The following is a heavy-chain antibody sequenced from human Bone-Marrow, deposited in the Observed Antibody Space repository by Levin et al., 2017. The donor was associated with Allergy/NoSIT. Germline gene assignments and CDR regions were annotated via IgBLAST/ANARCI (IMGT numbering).Heavy chain of an antibody. CDR3: AKEPGVAARLRYFDY. D-gene: IGHD6-6*01. CDR1: GFTFSTYW. J-gene: IGHJ4*02. V-gene: IGHV3-7*01. CDR2: IKQDGSEK. Sequence: PGGSLRLSCAASGFTFSTYWMSWVRQAPGKGLEWVANIKQDGSEKYYVDSVKGRFTISRDNAKNSVYLQMNSLRAEDTAVYYCAKEPGVAARLRYFDYWGQGTLVTVSS.